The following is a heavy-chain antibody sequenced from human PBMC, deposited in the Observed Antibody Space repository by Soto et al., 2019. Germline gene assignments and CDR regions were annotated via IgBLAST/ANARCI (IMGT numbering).Heavy chain of an antibody. V-gene: IGHV4-39*02. CDR2: IYYSGST. Sequence: QLQLQESGPGLVKPSETLSLTCTVSGGSISSSSYYWGWIRQPPGKGLEWIGSIYYSGSTYYNPSLKSRVTISVDTSKNQFSLKLSSVTAADTAVYDCARESRSGGVDYWGQGTLVTVSS. J-gene: IGHJ4*02. D-gene: IGHD6-19*01. CDR3: ARESRSGGVDY. CDR1: GGSISSSSYY.